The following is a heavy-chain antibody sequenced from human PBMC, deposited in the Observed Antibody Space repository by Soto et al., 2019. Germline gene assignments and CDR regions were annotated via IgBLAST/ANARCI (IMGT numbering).Heavy chain of an antibody. Sequence: SETLSHTCTVSGASISCFYRSWIRKSAGKGLEWIGRIYATGTTDYNPSLKSRVMMSVDTSKKQFSLKLRSVTAADTAVYYCVRDGTKTLRDWFDPWGQGISVTVSS. CDR1: GASISCFY. D-gene: IGHD1-1*01. V-gene: IGHV4-4*07. CDR2: IYATGTT. J-gene: IGHJ5*02. CDR3: VRDGTKTLRDWFDP.